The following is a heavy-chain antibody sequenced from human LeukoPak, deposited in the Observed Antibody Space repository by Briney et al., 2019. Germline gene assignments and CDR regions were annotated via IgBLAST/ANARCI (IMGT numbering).Heavy chain of an antibody. V-gene: IGHV3-23*01. Sequence: PGGSLRLSCAASGLTFSSYAMSWVRQAPGKGLEWVSAISGSGGSTYYADSVKGRFTISRDNSKNTLYLQMNSLRAEDTAVYYCAKDRLVVPAANDYWGQGTLVTVSS. D-gene: IGHD2-2*01. J-gene: IGHJ4*02. CDR1: GLTFSSYA. CDR3: AKDRLVVPAANDY. CDR2: ISGSGGST.